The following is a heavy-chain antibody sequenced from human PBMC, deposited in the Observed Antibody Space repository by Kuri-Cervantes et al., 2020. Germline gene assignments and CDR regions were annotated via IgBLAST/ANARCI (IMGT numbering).Heavy chain of an antibody. J-gene: IGHJ6*02. CDR2: ISYDGSNK. CDR3: ARDGVAVAGTPLYYYYGMDV. D-gene: IGHD6-19*01. Sequence: GESLKISCAASGFTFSSYAMHWVRQAPGKGLEWVAVISYDGSNKYYADSVKGRFTISRDNSKNTLYLQMNSLRAEDTAVYYCARDGVAVAGTPLYYYYGMDVWGQGTTVTVSS. CDR1: GFTFSSYA. V-gene: IGHV3-30*14.